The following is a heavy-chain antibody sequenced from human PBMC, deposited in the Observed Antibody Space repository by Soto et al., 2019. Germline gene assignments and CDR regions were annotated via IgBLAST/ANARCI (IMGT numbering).Heavy chain of an antibody. V-gene: IGHV1-69*01. D-gene: IGHD3-3*01. CDR1: GGAFSSFD. J-gene: IGHJ4*02. Sequence: QVQLVQSGAEVKKPGSSVKVSCKASGGAFSSFDISWVRQAPGLGLEWMGGSIPVLGTTSYAQKFQGRITITSDASTMTAHMELYSLRPDDTAIYYCARARAERESSYDFWGGSVDSWGQGTLVTVSS. CDR3: ARARAERESSYDFWGGSVDS. CDR2: SIPVLGTT.